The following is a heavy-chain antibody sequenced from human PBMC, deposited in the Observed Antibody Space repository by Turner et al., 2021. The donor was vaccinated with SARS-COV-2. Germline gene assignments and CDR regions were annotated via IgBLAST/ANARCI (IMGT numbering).Heavy chain of an antibody. CDR1: GYTLIELS. Sequence: QVQLVQCGAEVKKPGASVKVSCKVSGYTLIELSMHWVRQAPGKGLEWMGGFDPEDGETIYAQKFQGRVTMTEDTSTDTAYMELSSLRSEDTAVYYCATGYAYCGGDCSIHYWGQGTLVTVSS. V-gene: IGHV1-24*01. D-gene: IGHD2-21*02. J-gene: IGHJ4*02. CDR3: ATGYAYCGGDCSIHY. CDR2: FDPEDGET.